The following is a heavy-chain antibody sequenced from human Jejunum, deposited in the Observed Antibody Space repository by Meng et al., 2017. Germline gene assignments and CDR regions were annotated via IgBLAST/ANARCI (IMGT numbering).Heavy chain of an antibody. V-gene: IGHV4-4*07. CDR3: VRDGSSSSGGTL. J-gene: IGHJ2*01. D-gene: IGHD2-2*01. CDR1: GGSISNYY. CDR2: IYASVST. Sequence: GSLRLSCTVSGGSISNYYWSWIRQPAGKGLEWIGRIYASVSTNYNPSLKTRITMSVDTSKSQFSLKLTSITAADTAVYYCVRDGSSSSGGTLWGRGTLVTVSS.